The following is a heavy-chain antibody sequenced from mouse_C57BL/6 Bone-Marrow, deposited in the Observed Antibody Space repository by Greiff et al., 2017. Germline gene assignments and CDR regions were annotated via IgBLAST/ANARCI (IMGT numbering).Heavy chain of an antibody. J-gene: IGHJ1*03. D-gene: IGHD1-1*01. CDR3: ARSHYYGSSHWYCDV. Sequence: QVQLQQSGPELVKPGASVKISCKASGYAFSSSWMNWVKQRPGKGLEWIGRIYPGDGDTNYNGKFKGKATLTADKSSSTAYMQLSSLTSEDSAVYFSARSHYYGSSHWYCDVWGTGTTVTVSS. CDR2: IYPGDGDT. V-gene: IGHV1-82*01. CDR1: GYAFSSSW.